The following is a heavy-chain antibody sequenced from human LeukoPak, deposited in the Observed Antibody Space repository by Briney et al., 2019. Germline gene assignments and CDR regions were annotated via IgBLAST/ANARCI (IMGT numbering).Heavy chain of an antibody. Sequence: GGSLRLSCAASGFTVSSNYMSWVRQAPGKGLEWVSVIYSGGSTYYADSVKGRFTISRDNSKNTLYLQMNSLRAEDTAVYYCARVHYSSSWYFPFDYWGQGTLVTVSS. D-gene: IGHD6-13*01. CDR2: IYSGGST. J-gene: IGHJ4*02. CDR1: GFTVSSNY. V-gene: IGHV3-53*01. CDR3: ARVHYSSSWYFPFDY.